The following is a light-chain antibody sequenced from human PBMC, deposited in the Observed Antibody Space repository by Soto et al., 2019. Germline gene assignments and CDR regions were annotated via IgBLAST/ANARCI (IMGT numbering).Light chain of an antibody. CDR2: GAS. CDR3: HQYGSSPIT. CDR1: QSVSSSY. J-gene: IGKJ5*01. Sequence: SVLTQSPGTLSLSPGERAALSCRASQSVSSSYLAWYQQKPGQAPRLLIFGASIRDTGIPDRFSGSGSGTDFTLTISRLEPEDFALFYCHQYGSSPITFGQGTRLEIK. V-gene: IGKV3-20*01.